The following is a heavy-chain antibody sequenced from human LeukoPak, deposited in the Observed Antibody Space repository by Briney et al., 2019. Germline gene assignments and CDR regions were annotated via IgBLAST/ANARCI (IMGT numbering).Heavy chain of an antibody. CDR3: AKIGYCSSTSCYGFDY. Sequence: GGSLRLSCAASGYTFSSYAMSWVRQAPGKGLEWVSAISGSGGSTYYADSVKGRFTISRDNSKNTLYLQMNSLRAEDTAVYYCAKIGYCSSTSCYGFDYWGQGTLVTVSS. CDR2: ISGSGGST. V-gene: IGHV3-23*01. D-gene: IGHD2-2*01. J-gene: IGHJ4*02. CDR1: GYTFSSYA.